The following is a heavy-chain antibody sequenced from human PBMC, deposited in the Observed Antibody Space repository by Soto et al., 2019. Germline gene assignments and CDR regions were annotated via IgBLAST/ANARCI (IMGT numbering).Heavy chain of an antibody. D-gene: IGHD2-2*01. CDR3: ARDGIVGGSSAASAPRGMDV. CDR1: GYTFTSYG. CDR2: ISAYNGNT. Sequence: GASVKVSCKASGYTFTSYGISWVRQAPGQGLEWMGWISAYNGNTNYAQKLQGRVTMTTDTSTSTAYMELRSLRSDDTAVYYCARDGIVGGSSAASAPRGMDVWGQGTTVTVSS. J-gene: IGHJ6*02. V-gene: IGHV1-18*01.